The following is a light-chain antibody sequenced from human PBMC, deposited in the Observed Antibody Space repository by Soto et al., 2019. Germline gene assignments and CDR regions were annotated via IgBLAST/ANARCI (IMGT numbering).Light chain of an antibody. CDR3: QQYNNWPPLT. J-gene: IGKJ4*01. CDR2: GAS. Sequence: EIVMTQSPATLSVSPGERATLSCRASQSVSTNLAWYQQKPGQAPRLLIYGASTRATDVPARFSGSGSGTEFTLTISSLQSEDFAAYYCQQYNNWPPLTFGGGTKVEIK. CDR1: QSVSTN. V-gene: IGKV3-15*01.